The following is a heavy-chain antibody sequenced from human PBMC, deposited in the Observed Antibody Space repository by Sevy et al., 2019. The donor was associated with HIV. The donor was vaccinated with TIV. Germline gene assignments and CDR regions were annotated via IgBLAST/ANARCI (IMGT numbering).Heavy chain of an antibody. Sequence: GGSLRLSCAASGFSLNTYWMSWVRQAPGKGLEWVAKIKQDGSVTYYVNSVKGRFTICTDNARNFLYLQRNSLRAEDTARYYFVRAVAADGSFWGQGTLVTVSS. CDR1: GFSLNTYW. CDR3: VRAVAADGSF. D-gene: IGHD6-13*01. V-gene: IGHV3-7*04. CDR2: IKQDGSVT. J-gene: IGHJ4*02.